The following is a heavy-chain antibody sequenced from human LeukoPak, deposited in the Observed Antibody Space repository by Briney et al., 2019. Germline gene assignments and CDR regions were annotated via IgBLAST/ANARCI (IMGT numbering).Heavy chain of an antibody. CDR1: GFTFSSYS. J-gene: IGHJ3*02. D-gene: IGHD1-7*01. CDR3: ARGGTGTSSAFDI. CDR2: ISSSSSYI. V-gene: IGHV3-21*01. Sequence: GGSLRLSCAASGFTFSSYSMNWVRQAPGKGLEWVSSISSSSSYIYYADSVKGRFTISRDNAKNSLYLQMNSLRAEDTAVYYCARGGTGTSSAFDIWGQGTMVTVSS.